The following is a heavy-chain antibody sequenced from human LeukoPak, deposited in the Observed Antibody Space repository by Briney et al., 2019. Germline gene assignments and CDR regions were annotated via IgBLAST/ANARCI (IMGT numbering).Heavy chain of an antibody. V-gene: IGHV3-74*01. Sequence: GGSLRLSCAASGFTFSSYWMHWVRQAPGKGLVWVSRINSGGSITTYADFVKGRFTISRDNANNTLYLQMNSLKAEDTAVCYCVKMGESWGQGTLVTVSS. CDR2: INSGGSIT. D-gene: IGHD2-8*01. CDR1: GFTFSSYW. CDR3: VKMGES. J-gene: IGHJ1*01.